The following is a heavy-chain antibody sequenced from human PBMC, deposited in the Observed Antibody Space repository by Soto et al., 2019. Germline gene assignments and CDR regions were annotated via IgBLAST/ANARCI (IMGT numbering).Heavy chain of an antibody. CDR3: AKDRPELELNYYGMDV. Sequence: XGCLRLSCAACGFTVSSYCVHWVRQAPGKGLEWVAVISYDGSNKYYADSVKGRFTISRGNSKNTLYLQMNSLRAEDTAVYYCAKDRPELELNYYGMDVWAQGTTVTVSS. CDR2: ISYDGSNK. CDR1: GFTVSSYC. J-gene: IGHJ6*02. D-gene: IGHD1-7*01. V-gene: IGHV3-30*18.